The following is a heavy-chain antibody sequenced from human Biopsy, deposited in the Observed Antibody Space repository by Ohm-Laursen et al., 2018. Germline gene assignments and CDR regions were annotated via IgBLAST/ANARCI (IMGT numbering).Heavy chain of an antibody. D-gene: IGHD2-15*01. CDR3: ARMDCSGGSCHYYSYGMDV. Sequence: TLSLTCTVSGVSITAYYWSWIRQPPGRGPECIGNIHHSGSTNYNPSLKSRLTISVDTSKNQFSLKLSSVTAADTAVYYCARMDCSGGSCHYYSYGMDVWGQGTTVTVSS. CDR2: IHHSGST. J-gene: IGHJ6*02. V-gene: IGHV4-4*09. CDR1: GVSITAYY.